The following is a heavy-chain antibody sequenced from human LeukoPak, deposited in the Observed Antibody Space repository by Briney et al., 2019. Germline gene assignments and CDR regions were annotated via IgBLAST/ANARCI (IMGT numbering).Heavy chain of an antibody. CDR3: ARGIAVGDCTNGVCSSFADY. V-gene: IGHV3-23*01. CDR1: GFTFSSYA. D-gene: IGHD2-8*01. Sequence: GGSLRLSCAASGFTFSSYAMSWVRQAPGKGLEWVSAISGSGGSTYYADSVKGRFTISRDNSKNTLYLQMNSLRAEDTAVYYCARGIAVGDCTNGVCSSFADYWGQGTLVTVSS. J-gene: IGHJ4*02. CDR2: ISGSGGST.